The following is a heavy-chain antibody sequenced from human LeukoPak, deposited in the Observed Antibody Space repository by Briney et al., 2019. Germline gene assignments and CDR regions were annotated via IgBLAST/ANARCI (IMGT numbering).Heavy chain of an antibody. CDR2: SSSDETYK. D-gene: IGHD5/OR15-5a*01. V-gene: IGHV3-30-3*01. CDR1: GFPFTVYP. J-gene: IGHJ4*02. CDR3: ARSVSGVWLFDY. Sequence: GGSLRLSCAASGFPFTVYPTQWVRQAPGKGLEWVSVSSSDETYKFYADSVRGRFTISRDNSKNRLYLQMSDLRAEDTAVYFCARSVSGVWLFDYWGRGTLVTASS.